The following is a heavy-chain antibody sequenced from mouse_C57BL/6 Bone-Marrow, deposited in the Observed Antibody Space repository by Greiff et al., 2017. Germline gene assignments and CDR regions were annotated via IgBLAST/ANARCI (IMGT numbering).Heavy chain of an antibody. V-gene: IGHV14-4*01. CDR2: IDTENGDT. D-gene: IGHD1-1*02. J-gene: IGHJ2*01. CDR1: GFNIKDDY. CDR3: TTWGVDDGDY. Sequence: EVQLQQSGAELVRPGASVKLSCTASGFNIKDDYMHWVKQRPEQGLEWIGWIDTENGDTEYASKFQGKATITADTSSNTAYLQLSSLTSEDTAVYYCTTWGVDDGDYWGQGTTLTVSS.